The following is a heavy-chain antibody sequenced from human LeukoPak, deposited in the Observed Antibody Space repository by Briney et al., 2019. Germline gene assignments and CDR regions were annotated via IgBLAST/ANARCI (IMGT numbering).Heavy chain of an antibody. CDR2: INPSGGST. V-gene: IGHV1-46*01. CDR1: GYTFTSYY. J-gene: IGHJ5*02. D-gene: IGHD1-26*01. Sequence: ASVKVSCKASGYTFTSYYMHWVRQAPGQGLEWMGIINPSGGSTSYAQKFRGRLSLTRDMSTSTDYMELSSLRSEDTAVYYCARDNSVGDTAWWFDPWGQGTLVTVSS. CDR3: ARDNSVGDTAWWFDP.